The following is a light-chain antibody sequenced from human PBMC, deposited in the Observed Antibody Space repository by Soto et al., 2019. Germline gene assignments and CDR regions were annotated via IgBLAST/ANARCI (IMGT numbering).Light chain of an antibody. J-gene: IGLJ1*01. CDR1: SSDVGGYSY. CDR3: SSYTYSSTLYV. CDR2: DVN. Sequence: QSALTQPASVSGSPGQSITISCTGTSSDVGGYSYVSWYQQHPGKAPKLMIYDVNNRPSGVSNRFSGSKSGNTASLTISGLQAEDEADYYCSSYTYSSTLYVFGTGTKLTGL. V-gene: IGLV2-14*01.